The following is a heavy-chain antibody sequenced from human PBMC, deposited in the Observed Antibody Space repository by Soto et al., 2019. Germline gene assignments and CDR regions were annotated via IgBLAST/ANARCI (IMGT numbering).Heavy chain of an antibody. Sequence: QVQLVQSGAEVKKPGSSVKVSCKASGGTFSSYAISWVRQAPGQGLEWMGGIIPIFGTANYAQKFQGRVTITADEXTXTXXMELSSLRSEDTAVYYCARGDYGDHDRYYYYGMDVWGQGTTVTVSS. CDR2: IIPIFGTA. J-gene: IGHJ6*02. D-gene: IGHD4-17*01. V-gene: IGHV1-69*12. CDR3: ARGDYGDHDRYYYYGMDV. CDR1: GGTFSSYA.